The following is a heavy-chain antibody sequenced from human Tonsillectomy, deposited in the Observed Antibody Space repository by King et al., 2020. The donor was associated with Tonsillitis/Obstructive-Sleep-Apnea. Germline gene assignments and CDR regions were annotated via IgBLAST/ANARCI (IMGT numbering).Heavy chain of an antibody. D-gene: IGHD6-19*01. V-gene: IGHV4-39*01. CDR2: IYYSGST. CDR3: ARRQSRWYFDL. CDR1: GGSISTSSYY. Sequence: MQLQESGPGLVKPSETLSLTCTVSGGSISTSSYYWGWIRQPPGKGLEWIGSIYYSGSTYYNPSLKSRVTISVDTSKNQFSLRLSSVTAADTAMYYCARRQSRWYFDLWGRGTLVTVSS. J-gene: IGHJ2*01.